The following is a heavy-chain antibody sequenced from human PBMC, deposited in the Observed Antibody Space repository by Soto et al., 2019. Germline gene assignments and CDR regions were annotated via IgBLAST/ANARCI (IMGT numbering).Heavy chain of an antibody. D-gene: IGHD1-1*01. CDR2: INPNSGGT. V-gene: IGHV1-2*02. CDR3: ARERDNRNDCPYYYGMDV. J-gene: IGHJ6*02. CDR1: GYTFTGYY. Sequence: ASVKVSCKASGYTFTGYYMHWVRQAPGQGLEWMGWINPNSGGTNYAQKIQGRVTMTRDTSISTAYMEPSRLRSDDTAVYYCARERDNRNDCPYYYGMDVWGQGTTVTVSS.